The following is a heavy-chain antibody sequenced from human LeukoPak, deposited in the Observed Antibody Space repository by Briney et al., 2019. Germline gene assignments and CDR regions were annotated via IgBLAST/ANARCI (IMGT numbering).Heavy chain of an antibody. V-gene: IGHV3-23*01. CDR3: AKEAQLTIFGVVITYYFDY. D-gene: IGHD3-3*01. J-gene: IGHJ4*02. CDR1: GFTFSSYA. CDR2: ISGSGGST. Sequence: PGGSLRLSCAASGFTFSSYAMSWVRQAPGKGLEWVSAISGSGGSTYYADSVKGRFTISRDNSKNTLYLQMNSLRAEDTAVYYCAKEAQLTIFGVVITYYFDYWGQGTLVTVSS.